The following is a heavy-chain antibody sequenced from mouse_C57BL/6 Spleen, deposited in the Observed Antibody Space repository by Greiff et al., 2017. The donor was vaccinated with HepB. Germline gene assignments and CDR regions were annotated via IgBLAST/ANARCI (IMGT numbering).Heavy chain of an antibody. Sequence: VQLQQSGAELVKPGASVKLSCKASGYTFTSYWMHWVKQRPGQGLEWIGMIHPNSGSTNYNEKFKSKATLTVDKSSSTAYMQLSSLTSEDSAVYYCARGGGYSGLDYWGQGTTLTVSS. CDR1: GYTFTSYW. J-gene: IGHJ2*01. D-gene: IGHD2-3*01. CDR3: ARGGGYSGLDY. V-gene: IGHV1-64*01. CDR2: IHPNSGST.